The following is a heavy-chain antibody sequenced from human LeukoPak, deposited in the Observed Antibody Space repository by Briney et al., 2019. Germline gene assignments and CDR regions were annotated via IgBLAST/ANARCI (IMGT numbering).Heavy chain of an antibody. J-gene: IGHJ4*02. CDR1: GFTVITND. CDR3: ARGVEPLAANTLAY. CDR2: LYSDGNT. Sequence: GGSLRLSCEASGFTVITNDMTWVRQAPGKGLEWVSVLYSDGNTKYADSVQGRFTISRDNSKNTLYLEMNSLSPDDTAVYYCARGVEPLAANTLAYWGQGTLVTVSS. D-gene: IGHD1-14*01. V-gene: IGHV3-53*01.